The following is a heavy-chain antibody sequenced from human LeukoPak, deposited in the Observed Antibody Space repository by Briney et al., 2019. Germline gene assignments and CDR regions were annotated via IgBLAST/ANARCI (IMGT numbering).Heavy chain of an antibody. V-gene: IGHV3-23*01. D-gene: IGHD2-2*02. CDR2: ISGSGGGT. J-gene: IGHJ4*02. CDR3: AKDGAYIVVVPAAIPHFDY. Sequence: GGSLRLSCAASGFTFSSYAMSWVRQAPGKGLEWVSAISGSGGGTYYADSVKGRFTISRDNSKNTLYLQMNSLRAEDTAVYYCAKDGAYIVVVPAAIPHFDYWGQGTLVTVSS. CDR1: GFTFSSYA.